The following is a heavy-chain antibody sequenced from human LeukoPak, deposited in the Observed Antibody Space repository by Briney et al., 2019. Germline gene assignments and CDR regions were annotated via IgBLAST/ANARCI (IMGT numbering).Heavy chain of an antibody. Sequence: GGSLRLSCAASGFTFNNAWMTWVRQAPGKGLEWVGRIKTKTDGWTTDYSAPVKGRFSISRDDSEYTLYLQMNSLKTEDTAVYYRATDSGYDIDAFDVWGQGTMATVSS. CDR3: ATDSGYDIDAFDV. D-gene: IGHD5-12*01. J-gene: IGHJ3*01. CDR1: GFTFNNAW. CDR2: IKTKTDGWTT. V-gene: IGHV3-15*01.